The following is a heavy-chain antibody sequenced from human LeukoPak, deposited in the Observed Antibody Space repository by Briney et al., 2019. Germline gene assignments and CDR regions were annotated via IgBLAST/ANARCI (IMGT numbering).Heavy chain of an antibody. V-gene: IGHV1-2*04. D-gene: IGHD5-12*01. Sequence: ASVNVSCKASGYTFTDYYIHWVRQAPGQGLEWMGWIHPYSGGAGHAQKFQGWVSMTRDTSISTAYMELPSLKSDDTAMYYCARDLIHSDVVATPDAFDLWGQGTMVTVSS. CDR1: GYTFTDYY. J-gene: IGHJ3*01. CDR2: IHPYSGGA. CDR3: ARDLIHSDVVATPDAFDL.